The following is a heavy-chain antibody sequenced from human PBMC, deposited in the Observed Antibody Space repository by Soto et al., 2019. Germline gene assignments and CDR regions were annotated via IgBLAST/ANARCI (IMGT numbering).Heavy chain of an antibody. Sequence: LRLSCAASGFNLSHPWMTWVRQAAGKGLEWVGRIKSKTDGGTADYAAPVKGRFTVSRDDSQNTLSLQMDSLKIEDTAVYFCTTAAGGMWGADYWVQGTQVTV. CDR3: TTAAGGMWGADY. V-gene: IGHV3-15*01. CDR2: IKSKTDGGTA. CDR1: GFNLSHPW. D-gene: IGHD1-26*01. J-gene: IGHJ4*02.